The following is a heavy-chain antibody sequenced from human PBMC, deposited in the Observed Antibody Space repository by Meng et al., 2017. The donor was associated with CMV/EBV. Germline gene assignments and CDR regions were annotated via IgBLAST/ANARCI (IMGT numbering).Heavy chain of an antibody. CDR1: GFTFSSYA. J-gene: IGHJ6*02. CDR3: ARVRTVTTPYYYYYYGMDV. V-gene: IGHV3-30-3*01. CDR2: ISYDGSNK. Sequence: SLKISCAASGFTFSSYAMHWVRQAPGKGLEWVAVISYDGSNKYYADSVKGRFTISRDNSKNTLYLQMNSLRAEDTAVYYCARVRTVTTPYYYYYYGMDVWGQGTTVTVSS. D-gene: IGHD4-17*01.